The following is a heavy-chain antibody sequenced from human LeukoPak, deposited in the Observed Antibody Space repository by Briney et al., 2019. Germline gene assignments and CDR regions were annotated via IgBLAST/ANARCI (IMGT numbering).Heavy chain of an antibody. D-gene: IGHD5-12*01. Sequence: SETLSLTCTVSGGSISSYYWRWLRQPPGKGLEWIGYIYYSGSTNYNPSLTSRVTISVDTSKNQFSLKLSSVTAADTAVYYWARDRGYPLGAFDIWGQGTMVTVSS. V-gene: IGHV4-59*01. J-gene: IGHJ3*02. CDR2: IYYSGST. CDR3: ARDRGYPLGAFDI. CDR1: GGSISSYY.